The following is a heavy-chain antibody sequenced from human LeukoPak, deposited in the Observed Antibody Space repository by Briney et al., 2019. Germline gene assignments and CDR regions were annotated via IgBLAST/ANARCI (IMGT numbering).Heavy chain of an antibody. CDR2: MNPNSGNT. D-gene: IGHD1-26*01. V-gene: IGHV1-8*01. CDR3: ARTATRYSAFDI. CDR1: GYTFTSYD. Sequence: ASVKVSCKASGYTFTSYDINWVRQATGQGLEWMGWMNPNSGNTGYAQKFQGRVTMTRNTSISTAYMELSSLRSEHTAVYYCARTATRYSAFDIWGQGTMVTVSS. J-gene: IGHJ3*02.